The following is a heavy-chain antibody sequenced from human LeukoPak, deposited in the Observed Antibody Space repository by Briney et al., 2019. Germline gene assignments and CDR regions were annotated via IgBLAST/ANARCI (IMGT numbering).Heavy chain of an antibody. CDR2: ISSDSGYI. Sequence: GGSLRLSCTASGFTFGDYAMSWVRQAPGKGLEWVSSISSDSGYIYYADSVRGRFTVSRDNAKSSLFLQMNSLRDDDTAVYYCARVHCSGRGCFQRYDGFHIWGQGTVVTVSS. D-gene: IGHD2-15*01. CDR1: GFTFGDYA. CDR3: ARVHCSGRGCFQRYDGFHI. V-gene: IGHV3-21*01. J-gene: IGHJ3*02.